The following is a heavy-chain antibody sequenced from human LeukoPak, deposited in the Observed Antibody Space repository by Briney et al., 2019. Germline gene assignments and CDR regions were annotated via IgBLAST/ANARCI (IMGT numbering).Heavy chain of an antibody. D-gene: IGHD2-2*01. Sequence: GGSLRLSCAASGFSFKSYAMSWVRQAPGKGLEWVGRIKSKTDGGTTDYAAPVKGRFTISRDDSKNTLFLQMNSLKTEETAVYYCTIRYCSSTSCYGDFEYWGQGTLLTVSS. CDR1: GFSFKSYA. CDR2: IKSKTDGGTT. V-gene: IGHV3-15*01. J-gene: IGHJ4*02. CDR3: TIRYCSSTSCYGDFEY.